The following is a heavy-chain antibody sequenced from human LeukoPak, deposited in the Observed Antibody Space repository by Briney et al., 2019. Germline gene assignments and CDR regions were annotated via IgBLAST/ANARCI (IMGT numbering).Heavy chain of an antibody. V-gene: IGHV1-18*01. CDR3: ARAFSNDDPHNWFDP. Sequence: VASVKASCKASGYTFTSYGISWVRQAPGQGLEWMGWISAYNGNTNYAQKLQGRVTMTTDPSTSTAYMELRSLKSDDTAVYFCARAFSNDDPHNWFDPWGQGTLVTVSS. J-gene: IGHJ5*02. CDR1: GYTFTSYG. CDR2: ISAYNGNT. D-gene: IGHD1-1*01.